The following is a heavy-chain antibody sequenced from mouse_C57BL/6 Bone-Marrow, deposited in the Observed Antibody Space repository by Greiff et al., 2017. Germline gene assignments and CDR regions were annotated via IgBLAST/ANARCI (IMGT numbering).Heavy chain of an antibody. CDR3: ARDLYYYGSSDWYFDV. CDR1: GYTFTSYW. D-gene: IGHD1-1*01. V-gene: IGHV1-55*01. Sequence: VQLQQPGAELVKPGASVKMSCKASGYTFTSYWITWVKQRPGQGLEWIGDIYPGSGSTNYNEKFKSKATLTVDTSSSTAYMQLSSLTSEDSAVYYCARDLYYYGSSDWYFDVWGTGTTVTVSS. J-gene: IGHJ1*03. CDR2: IYPGSGST.